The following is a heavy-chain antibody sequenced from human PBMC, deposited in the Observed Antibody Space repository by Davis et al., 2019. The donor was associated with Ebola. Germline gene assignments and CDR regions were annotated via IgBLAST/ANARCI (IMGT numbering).Heavy chain of an antibody. D-gene: IGHD3-3*01. CDR3: ARVRGVVMFYMDV. V-gene: IGHV1-46*01. Sequence: ASVKVSCKASGYTFTSYHIYWVRQAPGQGPEWMGIINPSGGSTNYAQKFQGRVTMTRDTSTSTVYMELSSLRSEDTAVYYCARVRGVVMFYMDVWGKRTTVTVSS. CDR2: INPSGGST. J-gene: IGHJ6*03. CDR1: GYTFTSYH.